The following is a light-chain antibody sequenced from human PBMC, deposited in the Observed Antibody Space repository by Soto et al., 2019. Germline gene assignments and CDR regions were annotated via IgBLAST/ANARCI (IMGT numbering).Light chain of an antibody. CDR2: KSS. V-gene: IGKV1-5*03. CDR3: QQYNSNSEIS. J-gene: IGKJ3*01. CDR1: QSIGRW. Sequence: GDRVTITCRASQSIGRWLARYQQKPGKAPKLLIYKSSTLESGVPSRISGSGSGTDFTLTNSSLQPDDFATYYCQQYNSNSEISFGPGTKVDIK.